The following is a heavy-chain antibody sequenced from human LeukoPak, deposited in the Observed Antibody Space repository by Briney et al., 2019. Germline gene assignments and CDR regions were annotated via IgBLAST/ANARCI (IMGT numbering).Heavy chain of an antibody. Sequence: ASVKVSCKASGYIFTGYYMHWVRQAPGQGLEWMGWINPNSGDTNYAQKFQGRVTMTRDTSISTAYMELSRLRSDDTAVYYCARTPPTYYYGSGSLDYWGQGTLVTVSS. J-gene: IGHJ4*02. CDR3: ARTPPTYYYGSGSLDY. CDR1: GYIFTGYY. CDR2: INPNSGDT. V-gene: IGHV1-2*02. D-gene: IGHD3-10*01.